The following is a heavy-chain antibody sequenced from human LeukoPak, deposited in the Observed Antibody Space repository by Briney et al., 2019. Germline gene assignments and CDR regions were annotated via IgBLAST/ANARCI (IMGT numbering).Heavy chain of an antibody. Sequence: SETLSLTCSVSGGSIGSSFWNWIRQPPGKGLEWIGHVFHTGSARYNPSLTSRVTISVDTSNNQFSLTLHSVTAADTAIYYCARRLRAESDASPDNWIGPWGQGALVTVSP. CDR2: VFHTGSA. CDR1: GGSIGSSF. J-gene: IGHJ5*02. V-gene: IGHV4-59*08. CDR3: ARRLRAESDASPDNWIGP. D-gene: IGHD3-16*01.